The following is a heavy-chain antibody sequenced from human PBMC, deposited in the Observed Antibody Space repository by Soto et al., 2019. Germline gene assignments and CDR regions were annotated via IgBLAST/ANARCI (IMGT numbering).Heavy chain of an antibody. J-gene: IGHJ4*02. V-gene: IGHV1-69*06. Sequence: SVKVSCKASGGTFSSYAISWVRQAPGQGLEWMGGIIPIFGTANYAQKFQGRVTITADKSTSTAYMELSSLRSEDTAVYYWAQALTTAFYDSSGYYLYWGQGTLVTVSS. CDR1: GGTFSSYA. CDR3: AQALTTAFYDSSGYYLY. D-gene: IGHD3-22*01. CDR2: IIPIFGTA.